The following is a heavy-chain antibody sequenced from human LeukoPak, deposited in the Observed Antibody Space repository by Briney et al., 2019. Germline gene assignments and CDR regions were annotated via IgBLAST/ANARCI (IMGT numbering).Heavy chain of an antibody. D-gene: IGHD6-13*01. V-gene: IGHV1-46*01. Sequence: ASVKVSCKASGYTFTSYYMHWVRQAPGQGLEWMGIINPSGGSTSYAQKFQGRVTMTRDMSTSTVYMELSSLRSEDTAVYYCARENLSSCWTDAFDIWGQGTMVTVSS. CDR3: ARENLSSCWTDAFDI. CDR1: GYTFTSYY. J-gene: IGHJ3*02. CDR2: INPSGGST.